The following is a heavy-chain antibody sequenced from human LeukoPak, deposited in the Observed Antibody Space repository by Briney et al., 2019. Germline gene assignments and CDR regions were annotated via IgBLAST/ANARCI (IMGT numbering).Heavy chain of an antibody. CDR1: GFSFSSYA. V-gene: IGHV3-30-3*01. CDR3: ARGIPELRGGVFDY. J-gene: IGHJ4*02. Sequence: PGRSLRLSCAASGFSFSSYAMHWVRQAPGKGLEWVAVISYDGDSNNKYYADSVKGRFTISRDNSNNTLYLQMNSLRAEDTAVYYCARGIPELRGGVFDYWGQGTLVTVSS. CDR2: ISYDGDSNNK. D-gene: IGHD3-16*01.